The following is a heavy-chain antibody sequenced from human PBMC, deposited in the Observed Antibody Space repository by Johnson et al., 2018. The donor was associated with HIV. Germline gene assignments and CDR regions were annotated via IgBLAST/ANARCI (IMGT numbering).Heavy chain of an antibody. J-gene: IGHJ3*02. CDR1: GFTFSSYA. CDR3: AGVHPAVAGNDAFDI. V-gene: IGHV3-30-3*01. D-gene: IGHD6-19*01. CDR2: ISYDGSNK. Sequence: QVQLVESGGGVVQPGRSLRLSCAASGFTFSSYAMHWVRQAPGTGLEWVAVISYDGSNKYYADSVKGRFTISRDNSKNTLYLQMNSLRAEDTAVYYCAGVHPAVAGNDAFDIWGQGTMVTVSS.